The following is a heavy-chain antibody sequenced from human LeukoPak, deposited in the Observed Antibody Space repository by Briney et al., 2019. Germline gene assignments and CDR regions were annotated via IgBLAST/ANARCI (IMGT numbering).Heavy chain of an antibody. CDR3: ARERGYSYGYGDY. V-gene: IGHV3-21*01. D-gene: IGHD5-18*01. J-gene: IGHJ4*02. CDR1: GFTFSSYA. Sequence: GGSLRLSCAASGFTFSSYAMSWVRQAPGKGLEWVSSISSSSSNIYYADSVKGRFTISRDNAKNSLYLQMNSLRAEDTAVYYCARERGYSYGYGDYWGQGTLVTVSS. CDR2: ISSSSSNI.